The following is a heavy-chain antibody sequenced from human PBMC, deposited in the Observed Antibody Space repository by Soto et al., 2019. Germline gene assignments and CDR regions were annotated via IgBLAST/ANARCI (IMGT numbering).Heavy chain of an antibody. V-gene: IGHV3-33*05. D-gene: IGHD3-16*01. CDR2: TSYNGSNN. CDR1: GFTFRSYV. CDR3: ARWGTTGGLAV. J-gene: IGHJ4*02. Sequence: QVQLVESGGGVVQPGTSLRLSCVGSGFTFRSYVIHWVRQAPGKGLEWVALTSYNGSNNFYGDSVKGRFTISRDNSRNTVELQMDSLRLDDTALYYCARWGTTGGLAVWGQGTLVSVSS.